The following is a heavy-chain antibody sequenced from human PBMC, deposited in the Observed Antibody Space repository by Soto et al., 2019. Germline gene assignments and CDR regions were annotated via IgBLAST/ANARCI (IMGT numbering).Heavy chain of an antibody. J-gene: IGHJ4*02. D-gene: IGHD5-18*01. CDR3: ARVYGGYSYGSPTPFDY. Sequence: ASVKVSCKASGYTFTSYYMHWVRQAPGQGLEWMGIINPSGGSTSYAQKFQGRVTMTRDTSTSTVYMELSSLRSEDTAVYYCARVYGGYSYGSPTPFDYWGQGTLVTVSS. CDR2: INPSGGST. CDR1: GYTFTSYY. V-gene: IGHV1-46*01.